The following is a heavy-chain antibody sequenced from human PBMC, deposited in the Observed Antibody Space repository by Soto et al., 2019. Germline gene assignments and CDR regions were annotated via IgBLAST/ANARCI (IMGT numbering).Heavy chain of an antibody. D-gene: IGHD3-22*01. Sequence: AAVKVSCKASGGTFSSYAISWVRQAPGQGPEWMGGIIPIFGTANYAQKFQGRVTITADKSTSTAYMELSSLRSEDTAVYYCARAPIYDSSGYYAYYYYGMDVWGQGTTVTVSS. CDR2: IIPIFGTA. CDR3: ARAPIYDSSGYYAYYYYGMDV. V-gene: IGHV1-69*06. CDR1: GGTFSSYA. J-gene: IGHJ6*02.